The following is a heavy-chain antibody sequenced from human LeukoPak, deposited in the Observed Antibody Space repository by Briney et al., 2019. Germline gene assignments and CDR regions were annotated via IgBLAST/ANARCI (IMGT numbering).Heavy chain of an antibody. CDR3: ARSEGRPFDI. Sequence: GGSLRLSCAASGFTFSSYEMNWVRQAPGKGLEWVSYISSSGSTIYYADSVKGRFTISRDNAKNSLYLQMNSLRAEDTAVYYCARSEGRPFDIWGQGTMVTVSS. CDR1: GFTFSSYE. J-gene: IGHJ3*02. D-gene: IGHD6-6*01. V-gene: IGHV3-48*03. CDR2: ISSSGSTI.